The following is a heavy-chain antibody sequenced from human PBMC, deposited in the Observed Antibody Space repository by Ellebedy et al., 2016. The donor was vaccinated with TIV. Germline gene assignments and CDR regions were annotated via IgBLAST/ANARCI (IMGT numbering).Heavy chain of an antibody. CDR3: ARGDFIAAAGTDGFNI. D-gene: IGHD6-13*01. V-gene: IGHV3-11*06. Sequence: FTFSRDNAKNSLYLQMNSLRAEDTAVYYCARGDFIAAAGTDGFNIWGQGTMVTVSS. J-gene: IGHJ3*02.